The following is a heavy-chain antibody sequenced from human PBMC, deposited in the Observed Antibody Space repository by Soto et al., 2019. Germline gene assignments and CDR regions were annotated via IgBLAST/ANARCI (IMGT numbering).Heavy chain of an antibody. J-gene: IGHJ6*03. V-gene: IGHV3-23*01. D-gene: IGHD2-2*01. CDR3: AKGGYCSSTSCYYYYMDV. CDR2: ISGSGGST. CDR1: GIIFSSNP. Sequence: PGGSLILSCAASGIIFSSNPMSWVRQAPGKGLEWVSAISGSGGSTYYADSVKGRFTISRDNSKNTLYLQMNSLRAEDTAVYYCAKGGYCSSTSCYYYYMDVWXKGTTVTVSS.